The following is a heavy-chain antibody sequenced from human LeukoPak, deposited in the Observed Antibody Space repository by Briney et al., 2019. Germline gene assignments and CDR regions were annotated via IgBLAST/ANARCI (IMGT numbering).Heavy chain of an antibody. CDR3: ARGEGSSIDY. Sequence: ASVKVSCKASGYTFTDYYMHWVRQAPGQGLEWMVWINPDSGGTNYAQKFRGRVTMTIDTSITTAYLDLTRLTSDDTAVYYCARGEGSSIDYWGQGTLVSVSS. CDR1: GYTFTDYY. V-gene: IGHV1-2*02. D-gene: IGHD6-13*01. J-gene: IGHJ4*02. CDR2: INPDSGGT.